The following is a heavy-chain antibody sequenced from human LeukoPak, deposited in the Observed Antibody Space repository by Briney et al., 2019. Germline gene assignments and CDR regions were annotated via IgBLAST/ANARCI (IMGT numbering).Heavy chain of an antibody. CDR2: IYYSGST. D-gene: IGHD6-25*01. V-gene: IGHV4-39*07. CDR1: GGSISSSSYY. Sequence: SETLSLTCTVSGGSISSSSYYWGWIRQPPGKGLEWIGSIYYSGSTYYNPSLKSRVTISVDTSKNQFSLKLSSVTAADTAVYYCARAFPQQRPPHSYYYYMDVWGKGPTVTVS. CDR3: ARAFPQQRPPHSYYYYMDV. J-gene: IGHJ6*03.